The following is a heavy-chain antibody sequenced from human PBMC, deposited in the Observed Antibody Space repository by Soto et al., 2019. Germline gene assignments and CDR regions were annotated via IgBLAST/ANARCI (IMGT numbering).Heavy chain of an antibody. CDR3: ARRNWNGGPDYYYGKDV. D-gene: IGHD1-1*01. Sequence: GASVKVSCKASGGTFSSYAISWVRQAPGQGLEWMGGIIPIFGTANYAQKFQGRVTITADESTSTAYMELSSLRSEDTAVYYCARRNWNGGPDYYYGKDVWGQGTTVTVSS. CDR2: IIPIFGTA. J-gene: IGHJ6*02. CDR1: GGTFSSYA. V-gene: IGHV1-69*13.